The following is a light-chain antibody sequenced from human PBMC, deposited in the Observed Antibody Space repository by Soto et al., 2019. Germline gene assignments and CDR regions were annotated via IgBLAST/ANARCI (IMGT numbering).Light chain of an antibody. CDR3: QQYNSYQYT. J-gene: IGKJ2*01. CDR1: QSISSW. CDR2: DAS. Sequence: GARVTITCRASQSISSWLAWYQQKPGKAPKLLIYDASSLESGVPSRLSGSGSGTEFTLTIISLQPDDFATYYCQQYNSYQYTFGQGTKVDI. V-gene: IGKV1-5*01.